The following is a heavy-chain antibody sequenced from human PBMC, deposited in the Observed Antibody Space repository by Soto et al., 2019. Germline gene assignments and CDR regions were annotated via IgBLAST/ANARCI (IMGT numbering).Heavy chain of an antibody. CDR3: TRADCTGAYCYSSPFNFGVDA. CDR2: IRSKAYGGTT. D-gene: IGHD2-15*01. J-gene: IGHJ6*02. Sequence: GGSLRLSCTASGFTFGDYAMSWFRQAPGKGLEWVGFIRSKAYGGTTEYAASVKGRFTISRDDSKSIAYLQMNSLKTEDTAVYYCTRADCTGAYCYSSPFNFGVDAWGQGTTVTVYS. CDR1: GFTFGDYA. V-gene: IGHV3-49*03.